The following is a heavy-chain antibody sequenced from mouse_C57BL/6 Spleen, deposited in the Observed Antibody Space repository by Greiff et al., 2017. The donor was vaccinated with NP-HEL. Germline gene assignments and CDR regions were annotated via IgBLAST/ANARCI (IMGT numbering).Heavy chain of an antibody. CDR2: IYPSDSET. CDR1: GYTFTSYW. CDR3: ARVTWRDAMDY. D-gene: IGHD4-1*01. V-gene: IGHV1-61*01. J-gene: IGHJ4*01. Sequence: QVQLQQPGAELVRPGSSVKLSCKASGYTFTSYWMDWVKQRPGQGLEWIGNIYPSDSETHYNQKFKDKATLTVDKSSSTAYMQLSSLTSEDSAVYYCARVTWRDAMDYWGQGTSVTVSS.